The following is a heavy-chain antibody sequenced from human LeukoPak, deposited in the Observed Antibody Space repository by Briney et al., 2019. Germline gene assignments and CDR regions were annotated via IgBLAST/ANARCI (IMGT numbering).Heavy chain of an antibody. CDR2: IIPIFGTA. J-gene: IGHJ4*02. D-gene: IGHD3-10*01. CDR3: ARARAGYGFEVDY. CDR1: GGTFSSYA. V-gene: IGHV1-69*05. Sequence: GSSVKVSCKASGGTFSSYAISWVRQAPGQVLEWMGGIIPIFGTANYAQKFQGRVTITTDESTSTAYLELSSLRSEDTAVYYCARARAGYGFEVDYWGQGTLVTVSS.